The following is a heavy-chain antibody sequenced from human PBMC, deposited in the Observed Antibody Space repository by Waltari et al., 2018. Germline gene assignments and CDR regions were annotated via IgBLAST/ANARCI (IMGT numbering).Heavy chain of an antibody. CDR1: GGTFSSYA. CDR3: ARDPPYYDFWSGYYTGNWFDP. V-gene: IGHV1-69*01. Sequence: QVQLVQSGAEVKTPGSSVNVSCKASGGTFSSYAISWVRQAPGHGLAWMGGIIPIFGTANYAQKFQGRVTITADESTSTAYMELSSLRSEDTAVYYCARDPPYYDFWSGYYTGNWFDPWGQGTLVTVSS. D-gene: IGHD3-3*01. J-gene: IGHJ5*02. CDR2: IIPIFGTA.